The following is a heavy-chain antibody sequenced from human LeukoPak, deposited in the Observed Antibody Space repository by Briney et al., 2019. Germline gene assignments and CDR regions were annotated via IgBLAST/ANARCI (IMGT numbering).Heavy chain of an antibody. J-gene: IGHJ3*02. CDR3: ARSDYHNSGSHTVFDAFDI. CDR1: GGSISRYY. V-gene: IGHV4-59*01. Sequence: TSETLSLTCTVSGGSISRYYWSWIRRPPGKGLEWIGYIDDSGNTNYNPSLKSQVTISVDKSKNQFSLKLSFVTAADTAMYYCARSDYHNSGSHTVFDAFDIWGQGTRVTVSS. CDR2: IDDSGNT. D-gene: IGHD3-10*01.